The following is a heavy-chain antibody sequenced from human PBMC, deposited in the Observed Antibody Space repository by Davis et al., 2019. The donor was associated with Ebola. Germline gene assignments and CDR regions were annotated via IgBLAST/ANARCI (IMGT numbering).Heavy chain of an antibody. D-gene: IGHD5-18*01. CDR1: NYSIKSGYY. CDR3: ARDIHGYSYGTYYYYGMDV. V-gene: IGHV4-38-2*02. Sequence: SETLSLTCTVSNYSIKSGYYWGWIRQTPEKGLEWIGEIYHSGSTNYNPSLKSRVTISVDKSKNQFSLKLSSVTAADTAVYYCARDIHGYSYGTYYYYGMDVWGKGTTVTVSS. J-gene: IGHJ6*04. CDR2: IYHSGST.